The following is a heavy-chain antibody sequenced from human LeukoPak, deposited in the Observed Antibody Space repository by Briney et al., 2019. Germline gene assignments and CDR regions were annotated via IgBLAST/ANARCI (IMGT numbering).Heavy chain of an antibody. CDR2: INHSGST. J-gene: IGHJ5*02. CDR1: GGSFSGYY. CDR3: ARDPLWNNWFDP. Sequence: SETLSLTCAVYGGSFSGYYWSWICQPPGKGLEWIGEINHSGSTNYNPSLKSRVTISVDTSKNQFSLKLSSVTAADTAVYYCARDPLWNNWFDPWGQGTLVTVSS. D-gene: IGHD5-18*01. V-gene: IGHV4-34*01.